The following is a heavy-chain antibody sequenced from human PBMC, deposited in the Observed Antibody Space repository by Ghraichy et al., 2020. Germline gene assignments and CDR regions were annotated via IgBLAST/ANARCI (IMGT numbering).Heavy chain of an antibody. Sequence: GGSLRLSCAASGFTFSSYGMHLVRQAPGKGLEWVAVISYDGSNKYYADSVKGRFTISRDNSKNTLYLQMNSLRAEDTAVYYCANPRYSGSYIGPHDAFDIWGQGRMVTVSS. CDR3: ANPRYSGSYIGPHDAFDI. CDR2: ISYDGSNK. V-gene: IGHV3-30*18. CDR1: GFTFSSYG. J-gene: IGHJ3*02. D-gene: IGHD1-26*01.